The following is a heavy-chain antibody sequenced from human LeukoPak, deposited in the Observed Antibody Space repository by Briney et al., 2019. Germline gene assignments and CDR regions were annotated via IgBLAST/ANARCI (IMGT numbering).Heavy chain of an antibody. V-gene: IGHV4-38-2*02. D-gene: IGHD3-22*01. CDR2: IYHSGST. J-gene: IGHJ3*02. CDR1: GYSISSGYY. CDR3: ARGPRDYYDSSGYLGAFDI. Sequence: SGTLSLTCTVSGYSISSGYYWGWIRQPPGKGLEWIGSIYHSGSTYYNPSLKSRVTISVDTSKNQFSLKLSSVTAADTAVYYCARGPRDYYDSSGYLGAFDIWGQGTMVTVSS.